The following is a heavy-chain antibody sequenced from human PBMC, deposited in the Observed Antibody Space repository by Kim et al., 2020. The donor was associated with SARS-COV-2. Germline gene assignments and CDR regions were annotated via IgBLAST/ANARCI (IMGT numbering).Heavy chain of an antibody. CDR2: ISYDGSNK. CDR3: ASELMYSSSWLSYYYYGMDV. Sequence: GGSLRLSCAASGFTFSSYAMHWVRQAPGKGLEWVAVISYDGSNKYYADSVKGRFTISRDNSKNTLYLQMNSLRAEDTAVYYCASELMYSSSWLSYYYYGMDVWGQGTTVTVSS. J-gene: IGHJ6*02. D-gene: IGHD6-13*01. V-gene: IGHV3-30*04. CDR1: GFTFSSYA.